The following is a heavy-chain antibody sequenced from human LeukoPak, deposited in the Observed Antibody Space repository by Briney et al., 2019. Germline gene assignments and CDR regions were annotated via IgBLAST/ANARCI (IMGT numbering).Heavy chain of an antibody. J-gene: IGHJ4*02. CDR2: INHSGST. V-gene: IGHV4-34*01. CDR1: GGSFSGYY. CDR3: ARTKFGGIDYFDY. Sequence: PSETLSLTCADYGGSFSGYYWSWIRQPPGKGLEWIGEINHSGSTNYNPSLKSRVTISVDTSKNQFSLKLSSVTAADTAVYYCARTKFGGIDYFDYWGQGTLVTVSS. D-gene: IGHD3-16*01.